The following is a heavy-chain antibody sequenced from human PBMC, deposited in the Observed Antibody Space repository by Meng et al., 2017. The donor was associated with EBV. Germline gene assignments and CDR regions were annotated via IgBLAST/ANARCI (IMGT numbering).Heavy chain of an antibody. CDR1: GFTLRSYS. V-gene: IGHV3-21*01. D-gene: IGHD2-8*01. J-gene: IGHJ4*02. Sequence: EVQLEGSGGGLVKPGESLRLLCAASGFTLRSYSMNWVRLAPGKGLEWVSSISSNSIDIYYADLVKGRFTISRDNAKNSLFLQMNSLRAEDTAVYYCARDRTSNRFDYWGQGTLVTVSS. CDR3: ARDRTSNRFDY. CDR2: ISSNSIDI.